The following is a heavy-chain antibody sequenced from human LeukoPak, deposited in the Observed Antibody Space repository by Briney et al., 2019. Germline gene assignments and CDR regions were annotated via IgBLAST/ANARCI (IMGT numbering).Heavy chain of an antibody. J-gene: IGHJ4*02. V-gene: IGHV4-30-2*01. D-gene: IGHD5-18*01. CDR1: GGSISSGGYS. CDR2: IYHSGST. CDR3: ARLKDTAMAFDY. Sequence: SETLSLTCAVSGGSISSGGYSWSWIRQPPGEGLEWIGYIYHSGSTYYNPSLKSRVTISVDRSKNQFSLKLSSVTAADTAVYYCARLKDTAMAFDYWGQGTLVTVSS.